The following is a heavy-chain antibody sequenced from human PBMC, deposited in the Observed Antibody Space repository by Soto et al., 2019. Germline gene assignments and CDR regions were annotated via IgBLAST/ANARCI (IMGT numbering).Heavy chain of an antibody. CDR1: GASVRSGDYY. Sequence: PSETLSLTCSVSGASVRSGDYYWSCIRQAPGKGLEWIGYIYNSGGSYYNPSLKGRLTISIDTSKNQFSLKLNSVTAADTAIYYCVGTGTTDDYWGQGTLVTVSS. CDR3: VGTGTTDDY. CDR2: IYNSGGS. V-gene: IGHV4-30-4*01. D-gene: IGHD4-17*01. J-gene: IGHJ4*02.